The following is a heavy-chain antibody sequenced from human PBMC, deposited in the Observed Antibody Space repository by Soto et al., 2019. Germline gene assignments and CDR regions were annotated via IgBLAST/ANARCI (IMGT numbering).Heavy chain of an antibody. CDR3: ARTTYYDFWSGYFYVAPTIYGMDV. J-gene: IGHJ6*02. V-gene: IGHV1-2*02. CDR2: INPNSGGT. D-gene: IGHD3-3*01. CDR1: GYTFTGYY. Sequence: ASVKVSCKASGYTFTGYYTHWVRQAPGQGLEWMGWINPNSGGTNYAQKFQGRVTMTRDTSISTAYMELSRLRSDDTAVYYCARTTYYDFWSGYFYVAPTIYGMDVWGQGTTVTVSS.